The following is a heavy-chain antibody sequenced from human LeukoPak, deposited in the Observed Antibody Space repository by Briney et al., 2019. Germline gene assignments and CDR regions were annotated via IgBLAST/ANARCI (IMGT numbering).Heavy chain of an antibody. J-gene: IGHJ3*02. CDR2: IYYSGST. Sequence: SETLSLTCTVSGGSISSSSYYWGWIRQPPGKGLEWIGSIYYSGSTYYNPSLKSRVTISVDTSKNQFSLKLSSVTAADTAVYYCARQRYYDSGIYGDAFDIWGQGTMVTVSS. D-gene: IGHD3-16*01. V-gene: IGHV4-39*01. CDR3: ARQRYYDSGIYGDAFDI. CDR1: GGSISSSSYY.